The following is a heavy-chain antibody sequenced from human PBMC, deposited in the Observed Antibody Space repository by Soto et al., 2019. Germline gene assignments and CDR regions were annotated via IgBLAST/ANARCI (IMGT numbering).Heavy chain of an antibody. V-gene: IGHV4-59*08. J-gene: IGHJ5*02. CDR2: IYYSGST. D-gene: IGHD2-2*01. CDR3: ARHHAS. CDR1: GCSISSYY. Sequence: QVQLQESGPGLVKPSETLSLTCTVSGCSISSYYWSWIRQPPGKGLEWIGYIYYSGSTNYNPSLKSRDTISVDTSKTQFSLKLTSVTAADSAVYYCARHHASWGQGTLVTVSS.